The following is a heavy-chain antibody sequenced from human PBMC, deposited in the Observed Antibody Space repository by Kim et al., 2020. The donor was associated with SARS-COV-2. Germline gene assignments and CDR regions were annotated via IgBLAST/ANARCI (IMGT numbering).Heavy chain of an antibody. CDR1: GDSIASSNHY. Sequence: SETLSLTCTVSGDSIASSNHYWGWIRQPPGKGLEWIGSIYYSGSSYYNPSLKSRVSVSVDTSKNQFSLNLRSVTAADTAVYYCARHDAMTRYFDSWGQGTLVTVSS. CDR3: ARHDAMTRYFDS. D-gene: IGHD2-2*01. V-gene: IGHV4-39*01. J-gene: IGHJ4*02. CDR2: IYYSGSS.